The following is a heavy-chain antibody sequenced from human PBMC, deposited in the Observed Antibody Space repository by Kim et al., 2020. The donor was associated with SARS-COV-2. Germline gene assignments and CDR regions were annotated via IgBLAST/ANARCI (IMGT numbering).Heavy chain of an antibody. CDR1: GFSLSTSGMC. J-gene: IGHJ6*02. CDR2: IGWDDDK. CDR3: ARISRYSGTWLADLDYSYYYGMDV. Sequence: SGPTLVNPTQTLTLTCTFSGFSLSTSGMCVSWIRQPPGKALEWLALIGWDDDKHYSTSLKTRLTISKDTSKNQVVFTMTNLDPVDTATYYCARISRYSGTWLADLDYSYYYGMDVWGQGTTVTVSS. V-gene: IGHV2-70*01. D-gene: IGHD6-13*01.